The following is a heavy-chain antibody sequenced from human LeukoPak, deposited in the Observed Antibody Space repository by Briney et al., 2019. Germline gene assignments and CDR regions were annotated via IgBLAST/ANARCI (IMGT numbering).Heavy chain of an antibody. Sequence: RASVKVSCKASGYTFSSYAMHWVRQAPGQRLEWMGWINAGNGNTKLSHEFQGRVTMTTDTSTSTAYMGLRSLRSDDTAVYYCARGGKRWFDPWGQGTLVTVSS. V-gene: IGHV1-3*01. CDR3: ARGGKRWFDP. CDR1: GYTFSSYA. J-gene: IGHJ5*02. CDR2: INAGNGNT.